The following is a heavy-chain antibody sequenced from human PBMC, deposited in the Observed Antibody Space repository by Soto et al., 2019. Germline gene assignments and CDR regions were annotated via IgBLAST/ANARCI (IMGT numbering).Heavy chain of an antibody. D-gene: IGHD4-17*01. J-gene: IGHJ3*02. V-gene: IGHV3-33*01. Sequence: GGSLRLSCAASGFTFSSYGMHWVRQAPGKGLEWVAVIWYDGSNKYYADSVKGRFTISRDNSKNTLYLQMNSLRAEDTAVYYCAREPTVTTFHRSVGAFDIWGQGTMVTVSS. CDR3: AREPTVTTFHRSVGAFDI. CDR2: IWYDGSNK. CDR1: GFTFSSYG.